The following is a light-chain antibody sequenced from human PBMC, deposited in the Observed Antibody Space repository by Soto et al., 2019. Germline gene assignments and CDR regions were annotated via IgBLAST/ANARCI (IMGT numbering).Light chain of an antibody. V-gene: IGLV2-14*03. CDR1: SSDIGAYNF. CDR2: DVN. Sequence: QSALTQPASVSGSPGQSITIACTGTSSDIGAYNFVSWYQQHPGKAPKLMLYDVNIRPSGGSNRFSGSKSGNTASLTISGLQAEDEADYYCTAWTTSTTMIFGGVTKLTVL. CDR3: TAWTTSTTMI. J-gene: IGLJ2*01.